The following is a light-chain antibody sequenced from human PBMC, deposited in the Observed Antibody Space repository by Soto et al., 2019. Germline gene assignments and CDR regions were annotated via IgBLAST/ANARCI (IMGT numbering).Light chain of an antibody. V-gene: IGLV2-14*01. CDR3: SSYTTISSYV. CDR2: DVR. CDR1: SRDVGGYNY. J-gene: IGLJ1*01. Sequence: QSVLTQPASVSGSPGQSITISCTGTSRDVGGYNYVSWYQQHPGKAPKLMIYDVRNRPSGVSNRFSGSKSVNTASLTISGLQAEDEADYYCSSYTTISSYVSGTGTKVTV.